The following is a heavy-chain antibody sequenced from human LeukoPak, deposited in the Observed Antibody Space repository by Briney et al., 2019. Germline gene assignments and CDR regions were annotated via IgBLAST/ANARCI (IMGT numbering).Heavy chain of an antibody. CDR1: GFTFSNYG. J-gene: IGHJ4*02. V-gene: IGHV3-30*03. CDR3: AREEGIQLLIYDY. D-gene: IGHD5-18*01. Sequence: PGGSLRLSCAASGFTFSNYGMHWVRQAPGKGLEWVAVISYDGSNKYYADSVKGRFTISRDSSKNTLYLQMNSLRAEDTAVYYCAREEGIQLLIYDYWGQGTLVTVSS. CDR2: ISYDGSNK.